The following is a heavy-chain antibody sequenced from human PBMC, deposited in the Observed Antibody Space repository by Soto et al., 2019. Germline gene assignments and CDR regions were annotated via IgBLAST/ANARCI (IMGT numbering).Heavy chain of an antibody. J-gene: IGHJ5*02. CDR3: ARAISGYVT. CDR1: GITFSSYA. D-gene: IGHD5-12*01. Sequence: ASGKVSCKASGITFSSYAMHWVRQAPGQRLEWMGWINAGNGDTRYSQIFQGRVTLTRDTSASTVYLDLSSLRSEDTAIYYCARAISGYVTWGQGTLVTVSS. CDR2: INAGNGDT. V-gene: IGHV1-3*01.